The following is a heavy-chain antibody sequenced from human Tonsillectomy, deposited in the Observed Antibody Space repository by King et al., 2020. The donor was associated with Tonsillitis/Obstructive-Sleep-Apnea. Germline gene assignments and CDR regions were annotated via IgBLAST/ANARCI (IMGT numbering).Heavy chain of an antibody. J-gene: IGHJ6*02. CDR3: SREWGNIVVVPALYGMDV. D-gene: IGHD2-2*01. CDR2: TSYDGSNK. Sequence: VQLVESGGGVVQPGRSLRLSCAASGFTFNTCAMHWVRQAPGKGLEWVAVTSYDGSNKYYADSVKGRFTISRDNPKNTLYLQMNSLRAEDTAVYYCSREWGNIVVVPALYGMDVWGQGTTVTVSS. V-gene: IGHV3-30*04. CDR1: GFTFNTCA.